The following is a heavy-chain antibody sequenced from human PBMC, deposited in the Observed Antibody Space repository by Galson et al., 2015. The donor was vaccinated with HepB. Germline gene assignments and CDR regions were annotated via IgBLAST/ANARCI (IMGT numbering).Heavy chain of an antibody. CDR1: GYTFTAFW. D-gene: IGHD3-10*01. CDR3: ASRHSYLRSGTCYNVSDY. CDR2: IDPSASYT. J-gene: IGHJ4*02. Sequence: QSGAEVKKPGESLRISCTASGYTFTAFWITWVRQIPGNGLEWMGRIDPSASYTDSSPSFRGHVTFSADKSITTAYLQWSSLKASDTAMYYCASRHSYLRSGTCYNVSDYWGQGTLVTVSS. V-gene: IGHV5-10-1*01.